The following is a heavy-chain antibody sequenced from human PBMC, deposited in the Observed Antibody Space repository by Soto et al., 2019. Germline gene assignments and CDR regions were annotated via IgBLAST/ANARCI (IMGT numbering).Heavy chain of an antibody. V-gene: IGHV1-18*01. J-gene: IGHJ4*02. CDR3: ERDLGVCRSTSCYGNSFDH. D-gene: IGHD2-2*01. Sequence: ASVKVSCKASAYTFTSYGISWVRQAPGQGLEWMGCISAYNDNTNYAPKLQGRVTRPIDTFTNTAYIELNSMGADDPGVFFCERDLGVCRSTSCYGNSFDHWGQGTLVTVSS. CDR2: ISAYNDNT. CDR1: AYTFTSYG.